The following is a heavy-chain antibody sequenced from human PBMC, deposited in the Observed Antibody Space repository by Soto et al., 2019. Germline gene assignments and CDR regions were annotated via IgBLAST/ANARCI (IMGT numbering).Heavy chain of an antibody. CDR1: GGTFSSYA. CDR3: ARAAGGYSSSWSLPYYFDY. V-gene: IGHV1-69*13. Sequence: SVKVSCKASGGTFSSYAISWVRQAPGQGLEWMGGIIPIFGTANYAQKFQGRVTITADESTSTAYMELSSLRSEDTAVYYCARAAGGYSSSWSLPYYFDYWGQGTLVTVSS. D-gene: IGHD6-13*01. J-gene: IGHJ4*02. CDR2: IIPIFGTA.